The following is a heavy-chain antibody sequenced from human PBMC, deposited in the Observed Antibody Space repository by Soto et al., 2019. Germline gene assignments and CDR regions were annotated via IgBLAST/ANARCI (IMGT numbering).Heavy chain of an antibody. CDR2: ISSSGSYI. D-gene: IGHD6-19*01. CDR1: GFTFSSYS. Sequence: EVQLVESGGGLVKPGGSLRLSCAASGFTFSSYSMNWVRQAPGKGLEWVSSISSSGSYIYYADSVKGRFTISRDNAKNSLYRQRNSLRAEDTAVYYWARGRGIEGAGTADYGGQGTRVPASS. CDR3: ARGRGIEGAGTADY. V-gene: IGHV3-21*06. J-gene: IGHJ4*02.